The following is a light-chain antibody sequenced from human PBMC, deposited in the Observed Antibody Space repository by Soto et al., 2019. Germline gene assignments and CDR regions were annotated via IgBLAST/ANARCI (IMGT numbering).Light chain of an antibody. CDR2: GAS. V-gene: IGKV3-15*01. CDR3: QQHNNWPPYT. J-gene: IGKJ2*01. Sequence: EIVMTQSPATLSVSPGDRATLSCTASQSVNSDLAWYQQKPGQSPRLLIYGASTRATGVPARFSGSGSGTEFTLTITSLQSEDFAIYYCQQHNNWPPYTFGQGTKLE. CDR1: QSVNSD.